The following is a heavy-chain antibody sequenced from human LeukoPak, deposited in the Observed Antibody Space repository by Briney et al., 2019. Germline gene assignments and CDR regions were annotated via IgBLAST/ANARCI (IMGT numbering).Heavy chain of an antibody. J-gene: IGHJ5*02. Sequence: SETLSLTCTVSGYSISSGYYWGWIRQPPGKGLEWIGSIYHSGSTYYNPSLKSRVTISVDTSKNQFSLKLSSVTAADTAVYYCARQRIVVVITHWFDPWGQGTLVTVSS. CDR2: IYHSGST. CDR1: GYSISSGYY. CDR3: ARQRIVVVITHWFDP. D-gene: IGHD3-22*01. V-gene: IGHV4-38-2*02.